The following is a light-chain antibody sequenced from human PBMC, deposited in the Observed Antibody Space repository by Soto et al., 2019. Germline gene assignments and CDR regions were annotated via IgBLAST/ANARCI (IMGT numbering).Light chain of an antibody. V-gene: IGLV1-44*01. CDR1: SSNIGSNT. CDR2: SNN. Sequence: QSVLTQPPSSSGTPGQRVTISCSGRSSNIGSNTVNWYQQLPGTAPKLLIYSNNQRPSGVPDRFSGSKSGTSASLAISGLQSDDEADYYCAAWDDSLNGRVVFGGGTKLTVL. J-gene: IGLJ2*01. CDR3: AAWDDSLNGRVV.